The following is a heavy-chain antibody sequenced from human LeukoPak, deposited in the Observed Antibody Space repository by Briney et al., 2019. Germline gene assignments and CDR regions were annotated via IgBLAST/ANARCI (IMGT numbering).Heavy chain of an antibody. J-gene: IGHJ6*02. Sequence: VASVKVSCKASGYTFTSYGISWVRQAPGQGLEWMGWISAYNGNTNYAQKLQGRVTMTTDTSTSTAYMELRSLRSDDTAVYYCARGWTYNIVVVTAIHNYYGMDVWGQGTTVTVSS. CDR3: ARGWTYNIVVVTAIHNYYGMDV. CDR2: ISAYNGNT. V-gene: IGHV1-18*01. CDR1: GYTFTSYG. D-gene: IGHD2-21*02.